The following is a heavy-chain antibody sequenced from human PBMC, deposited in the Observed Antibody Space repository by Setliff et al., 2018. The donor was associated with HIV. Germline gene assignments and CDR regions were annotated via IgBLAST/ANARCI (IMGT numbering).Heavy chain of an antibody. D-gene: IGHD3-22*01. CDR2: ITSNGGTK. Sequence: PGGSLRLSCAASGFTFSYYAMNWVRQAPGKGLEWVSSITSNGGTKYYADSVRGRFILSRDNSKNMLYLQMNSLRAADTAVYYCAKDTEGYYDSSGYINPYFDYWGQGTVVTVSS. CDR3: AKDTEGYYDSSGYINPYFDY. V-gene: IGHV3-23*01. CDR1: GFTFSYYA. J-gene: IGHJ4*02.